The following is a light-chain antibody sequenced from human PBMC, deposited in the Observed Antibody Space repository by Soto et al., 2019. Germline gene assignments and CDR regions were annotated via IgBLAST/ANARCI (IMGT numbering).Light chain of an antibody. CDR1: TGAVTSGFY. Sequence: QAVVTQEPSLTVSPGGTVTRTCASSTGAVTSGFYTNWFQQKPGQAPRALIYSTSNKYSWTPARFSGSLLGGKAALTLSGVQPEYEADYYGLLYIGGGWVFGGGTKLTVL. CDR2: STS. J-gene: IGLJ3*02. CDR3: LLYIGGGWV. V-gene: IGLV7-43*01.